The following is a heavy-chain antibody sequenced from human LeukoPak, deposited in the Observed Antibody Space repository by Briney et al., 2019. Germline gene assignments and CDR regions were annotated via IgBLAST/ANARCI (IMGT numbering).Heavy chain of an antibody. CDR2: ISAYNGNT. V-gene: IGHV1-18*01. J-gene: IGHJ4*02. Sequence: GASVRVSCKASGYTFTSYGISWVRQAPGQGLEWMGWISAYNGNTNYAQKLQGRVTMTTDTSTSTAYMELRSLRSDDTAVYYCARDHDFWSGRHPEFDYWGQGTLVTVSS. CDR1: GYTFTSYG. CDR3: ARDHDFWSGRHPEFDY. D-gene: IGHD3-3*01.